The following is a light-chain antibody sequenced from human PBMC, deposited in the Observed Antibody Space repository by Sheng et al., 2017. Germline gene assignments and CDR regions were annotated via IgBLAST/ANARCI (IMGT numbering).Light chain of an antibody. CDR3: QQCYNLPRT. CDR1: QGINYY. Sequence: DIQMTQSPSSLSASVGDRVTVTCRASQGINYYLNWYQQKPGKAPKLLIYDASNLETGVPSRFSGSGSGTDFTFTISSLQPEDIATYYCQQCYNLPRTFGGGTKVEI. J-gene: IGKJ4*01. V-gene: IGKV1-33*01. CDR2: DAS.